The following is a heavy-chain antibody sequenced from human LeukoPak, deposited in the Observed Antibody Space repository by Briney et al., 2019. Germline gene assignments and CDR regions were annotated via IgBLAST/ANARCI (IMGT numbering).Heavy chain of an antibody. CDR3: ARERRETGDPWFYY. V-gene: IGHV1-69*05. Sequence: SVKVSCKASGGTFSSYAISWVQQAPGQGLEWMGRIIPIFGTANYAQKFQGRVTITTDESTSTAYMELSSLRSEDTAVYYCARERRETGDPWFYYWGQGTLVTVSS. D-gene: IGHD7-27*01. J-gene: IGHJ4*02. CDR1: GGTFSSYA. CDR2: IIPIFGTA.